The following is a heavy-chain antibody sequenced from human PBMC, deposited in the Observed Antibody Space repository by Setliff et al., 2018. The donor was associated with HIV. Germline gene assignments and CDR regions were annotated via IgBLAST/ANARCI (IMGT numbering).Heavy chain of an antibody. V-gene: IGHV4-38-2*02. CDR2: IWHAGNT. Sequence: SETLSLTCTVSGYSSAGNLAWAWIRQHPKKGREWIGSIWHAGNTLYNPSLKSQVSISVDTSKNQFSLKLSSVTAADAAVYYCASRVYYYDSSGYLREEGFDPWGQGTLVTVS. CDR3: ASRVYYYDSSGYLREEGFDP. D-gene: IGHD3-22*01. J-gene: IGHJ5*02. CDR1: GYSSAGNLA.